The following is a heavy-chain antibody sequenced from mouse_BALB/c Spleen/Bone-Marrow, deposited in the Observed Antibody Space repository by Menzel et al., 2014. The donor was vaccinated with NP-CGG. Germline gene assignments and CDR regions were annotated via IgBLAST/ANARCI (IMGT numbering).Heavy chain of an antibody. V-gene: IGHV7-3*02. J-gene: IGHJ2*01. D-gene: IGHD2-4*01. CDR1: GFTFTDYY. Sequence: EVQLQQSGGGLVQPGGSLRLSCTTSGFTFTDYYMSWVRQPPGKALEWLGFIRNKANGYTTEYSASVKGRLTISRDNSQSILYLQMNTLRAEDSATYYCARDRGLTYFDYWGQGTTLTVSS. CDR3: ARDRGLTYFDY. CDR2: IRNKANGYTT.